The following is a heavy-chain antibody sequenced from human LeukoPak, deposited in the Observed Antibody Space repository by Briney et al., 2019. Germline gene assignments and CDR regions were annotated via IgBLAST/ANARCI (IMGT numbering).Heavy chain of an antibody. J-gene: IGHJ4*02. Sequence: SETLSLTCTVSGGSISSYYWSWIRQPPGKGLEWIGYIYYSGSTNYNPSLKSRVTISVDTSKNQFSLKLSSVTAADTAVYYCATSYSYGSFDYWDQGTLVTVSS. CDR2: IYYSGST. CDR1: GGSISSYY. V-gene: IGHV4-59*01. CDR3: ATSYSYGSFDY. D-gene: IGHD5-18*01.